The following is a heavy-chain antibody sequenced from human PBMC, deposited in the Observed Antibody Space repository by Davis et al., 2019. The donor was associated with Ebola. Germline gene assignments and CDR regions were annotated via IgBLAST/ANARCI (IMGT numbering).Heavy chain of an antibody. V-gene: IGHV3-30*19. J-gene: IGHJ4*02. D-gene: IGHD1-26*01. CDR3: ASAWEGLPPRY. Sequence: GESLKISCAASGFTFSSYGMHWVRQAPGKGLEWVAVISYDGSNKYYADSVKGRFTIFRDNSKNTLYLQMNSLRAEDTAVYYCASAWEGLPPRYWGQGTLVTVSS. CDR1: GFTFSSYG. CDR2: ISYDGSNK.